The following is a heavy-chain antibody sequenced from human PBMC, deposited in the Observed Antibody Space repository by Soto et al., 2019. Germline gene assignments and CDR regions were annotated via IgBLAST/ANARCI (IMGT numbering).Heavy chain of an antibody. V-gene: IGHV1-2*02. D-gene: IGHD1-26*01. CDR1: GYTFTGYY. CDR2: INPNSGGT. J-gene: IGHJ4*02. Sequence: ASVKVSCKASGYTFTGYYMHWVRQAPGQGLEWMGWINPNSGGTNYAQKFQGRVSMTEDPSTDTAYMELTSLRFEDTAVYFCAADRKIVGTIGAFDFWGQGTLVTVSS. CDR3: AADRKIVGTIGAFDF.